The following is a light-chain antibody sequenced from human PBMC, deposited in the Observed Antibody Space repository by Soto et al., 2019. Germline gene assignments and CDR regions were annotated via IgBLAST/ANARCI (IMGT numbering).Light chain of an antibody. CDR2: GAT. J-gene: IGKJ1*01. CDR1: QSVSIL. CDR3: QQYNNCPRT. Sequence: MVMTQSPATRSVSPGEKATLSGRAGQSVSILLAWYQQKPGQAPRLLIHGATTRATGIPARFSGSGSGTEFTLTISSLQSEDFAVYYCQQYNNCPRTFGQGTKVDIK. V-gene: IGKV3-15*01.